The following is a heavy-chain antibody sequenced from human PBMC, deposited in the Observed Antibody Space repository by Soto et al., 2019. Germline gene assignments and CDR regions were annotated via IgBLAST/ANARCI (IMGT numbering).Heavy chain of an antibody. Sequence: EVQLLESGGGLVQPGGSLRLSCAASGFTFSSYAMSWVRQAPGKGLEWVSAISGSGGSTYYADSVKGRFTISRDNSKNTLYLQMNSLRAEDTAVYYCAKDLRGGYCSGGSCRLDYWGQGTLVTVSS. J-gene: IGHJ4*02. CDR2: ISGSGGST. CDR1: GFTFSSYA. V-gene: IGHV3-23*01. D-gene: IGHD2-15*01. CDR3: AKDLRGGYCSGGSCRLDY.